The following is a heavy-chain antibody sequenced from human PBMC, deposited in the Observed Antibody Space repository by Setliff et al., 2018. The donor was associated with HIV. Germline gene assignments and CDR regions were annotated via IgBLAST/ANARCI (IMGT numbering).Heavy chain of an antibody. CDR2: ISSNGLST. V-gene: IGHV3-64*02. D-gene: IGHD1-26*01. Sequence: QPGGSLRLSCAASGFTFSAYAMHWVRQAPGKGLEYVSAISSNGLSTYYADSVKGRFTISRDNSKSTLYLQMGSLRAEDMAVYYCARDAEVGTTYFDYWGQGTLVTVSS. CDR1: GFTFSAYA. CDR3: ARDAEVGTTYFDY. J-gene: IGHJ4*02.